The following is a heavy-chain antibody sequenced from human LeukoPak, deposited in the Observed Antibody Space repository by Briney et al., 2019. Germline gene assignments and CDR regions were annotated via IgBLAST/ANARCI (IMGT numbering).Heavy chain of an antibody. Sequence: SETLSLTCVVSGGSISGYYWNWIRQSAGKGLEWIGRIYSSGNTTYNPSLESRVTISVDTSKNQFSLKLSSVTAADTAVYYCARLAGGVGVFDYWGQGTLVTVSS. D-gene: IGHD3-16*01. CDR2: IYSSGNT. V-gene: IGHV4-4*07. CDR3: ARLAGGVGVFDY. CDR1: GGSISGYY. J-gene: IGHJ4*02.